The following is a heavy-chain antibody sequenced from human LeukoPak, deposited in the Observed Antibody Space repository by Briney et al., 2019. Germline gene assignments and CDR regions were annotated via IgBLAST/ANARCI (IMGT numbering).Heavy chain of an antibody. CDR2: IYHSGST. D-gene: IGHD3-10*01. CDR3: ASVFGSGSAPGY. J-gene: IGHJ4*02. CDR1: GGSISSGGYS. V-gene: IGHV4-30-2*01. Sequence: SETLSLTCAVSGGSISSGGYSWSWIRQPPGKGLEWIGYIYHSGSTYYNPSLKSRVTISVDRSKNQFSLKLSSVTAADTAVYYCASVFGSGSAPGYWGQGTLVTVSS.